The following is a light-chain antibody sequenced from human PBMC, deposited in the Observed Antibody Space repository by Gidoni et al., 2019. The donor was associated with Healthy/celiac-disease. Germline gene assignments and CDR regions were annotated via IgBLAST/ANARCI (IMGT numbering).Light chain of an antibody. Sequence: IVLTQSPGTLSLSPGERATLSCRASQSVSSSYLAWYQQKPGQAPRLLIYGASSRATGIPDRFSCSGSGTDFTLTISRLEPEDFAVYYCQQYGSSPPRYTFGQGTKLEIK. CDR2: GAS. J-gene: IGKJ2*01. CDR1: QSVSSSY. CDR3: QQYGSSPPRYT. V-gene: IGKV3-20*01.